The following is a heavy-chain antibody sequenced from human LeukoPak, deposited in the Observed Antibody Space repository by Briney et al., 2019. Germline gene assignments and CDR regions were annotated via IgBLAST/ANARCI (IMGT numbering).Heavy chain of an antibody. CDR2: IYYSGST. J-gene: IGHJ4*02. D-gene: IGHD1-26*01. CDR3: ARAVGATYFDY. Sequence: SETLSLTCTVSDGSISSYYWSWIRQPPGKGLEWIGYIYYSGSTNYNPSLKSRVTISVDTSKNQFSLKLSSVTAADTAVYYCARAVGATYFDYWGQGTLVTVSS. CDR1: DGSISSYY. V-gene: IGHV4-59*01.